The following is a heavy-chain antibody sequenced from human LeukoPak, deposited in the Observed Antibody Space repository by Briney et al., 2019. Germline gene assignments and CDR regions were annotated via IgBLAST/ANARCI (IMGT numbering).Heavy chain of an antibody. CDR3: ARALRITMVRGAYNWFDH. CDR2: IIPIFGTA. Sequence: GASVKVSCKASGGTFSSYAISWVRQAPGQGLEWMGGIIPIFGTANYAQKFQGRVTITADESTSTAYMELSSLRSEDTAVYYCARALRITMVRGAYNWFDHWGQGTLVTVSS. CDR1: GGTFSSYA. J-gene: IGHJ5*02. D-gene: IGHD3-10*01. V-gene: IGHV1-69*13.